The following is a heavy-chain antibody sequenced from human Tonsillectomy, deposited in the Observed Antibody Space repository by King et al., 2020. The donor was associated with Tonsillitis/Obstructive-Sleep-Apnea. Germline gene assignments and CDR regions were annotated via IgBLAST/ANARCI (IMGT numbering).Heavy chain of an antibody. D-gene: IGHD6-6*01. CDR2: IYYSGST. V-gene: IGHV4-39*01. CDR1: GGSISSSSCY. Sequence: LPLQESGPGLVKPSETLSLTCTVSGGSISSSSCYWGWIRQPPGKGLEWIGTIYYSGSTYYNPSLKSRVTISVDTSKNQFSLKLSSVTAADTAVYYCARRAVAARLLDYWGQGTLVTVSS. CDR3: ARRAVAARLLDY. J-gene: IGHJ4*02.